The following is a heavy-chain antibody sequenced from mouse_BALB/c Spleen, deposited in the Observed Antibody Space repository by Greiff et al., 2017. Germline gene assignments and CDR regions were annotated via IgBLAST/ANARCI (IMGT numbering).Heavy chain of an antibody. CDR2: ISSGSSTI. D-gene: IGHD3-1*01. V-gene: IGHV5-17*02. CDR3: ARSGDLYYLDY. CDR1: GFTFSSFG. J-gene: IGHJ2*01. Sequence: EVMLVESGGGLVQPGGSRKLSCAASGFTFSSFGMHWVRQAPEKGLEWVAYISSGSSTIYYADTVKGRFTISRDNPKNTLFLQMTSLRSEDTAMYYCARSGDLYYLDYWGQGTTLTVSS.